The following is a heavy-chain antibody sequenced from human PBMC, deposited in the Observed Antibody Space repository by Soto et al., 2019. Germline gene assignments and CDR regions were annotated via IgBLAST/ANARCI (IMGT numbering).Heavy chain of an antibody. CDR2: ISGSGGST. CDR3: AKGGVDGEIVVVKALHGMDV. V-gene: IGHV3-23*01. CDR1: GFTFSSYA. J-gene: IGHJ6*02. D-gene: IGHD3-22*01. Sequence: GGPLRLCCAASGFTFSSYAMAWVRQAPGKGLEGVSAISGSGGSTYYADSVKGRFTISRDNSKNTLYLQRNSLRAEDTAVYYCAKGGVDGEIVVVKALHGMDVWGQGTTVTVS.